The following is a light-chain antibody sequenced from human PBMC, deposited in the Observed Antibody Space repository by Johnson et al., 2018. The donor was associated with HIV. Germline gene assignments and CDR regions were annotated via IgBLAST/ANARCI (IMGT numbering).Light chain of an antibody. Sequence: QSVLTQPPSVSAAPGQKVTISCSTNSSNFGNNYVSWYQQLPGTAPKLLICKNDKRTSGIPDRFSGSKSGTSATLDITGLQTGDEDDYYCGTWDSSRGAYVFGTGTKVTVL. V-gene: IGLV1-51*02. CDR1: SSNFGNNY. J-gene: IGLJ1*01. CDR2: KND. CDR3: GTWDSSRGAYV.